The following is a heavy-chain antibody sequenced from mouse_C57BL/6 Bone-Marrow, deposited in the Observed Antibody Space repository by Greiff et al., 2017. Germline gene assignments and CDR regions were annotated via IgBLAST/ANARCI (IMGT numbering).Heavy chain of an antibody. J-gene: IGHJ2*01. Sequence: QVQLQQPGAELVMPGASVKLSCKASGYTFTSYWMHWVKQRPGQGLEWIGEIDPSDSYTNYNQKIKGKSTLTVDKSSSTAYMQLSSLTSEDSAVYYCARMTTVVATFDYWGQGTTLTVSS. V-gene: IGHV1-69*01. CDR2: IDPSDSYT. CDR3: ARMTTVVATFDY. CDR1: GYTFTSYW. D-gene: IGHD1-1*01.